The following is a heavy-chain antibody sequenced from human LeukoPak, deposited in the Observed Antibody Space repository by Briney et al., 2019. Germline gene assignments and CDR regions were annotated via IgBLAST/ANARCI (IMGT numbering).Heavy chain of an antibody. CDR3: ARDDGGGWTGFDY. CDR1: GGSVSSGSYY. CDR2: IYDSGST. Sequence: SETLSLTCTVSGGSVSSGSYYWNWIRQPPGKGLEWIEYIYDSGSTNYNPSLKSRVTISVDTSKNQFSLKVNSVTAADTAVYYCARDDGGGWTGFDYWGQGALVTVSS. D-gene: IGHD2-15*01. V-gene: IGHV4-61*01. J-gene: IGHJ4*02.